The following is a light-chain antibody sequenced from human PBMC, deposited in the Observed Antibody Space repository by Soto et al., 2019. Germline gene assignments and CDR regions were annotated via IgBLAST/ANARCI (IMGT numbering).Light chain of an antibody. V-gene: IGKV1-33*01. CDR1: QVINIY. CDR3: QQYDILPIT. Sequence: DIPMTQSPSSLFASVGDRVTITCQATQVINIYLNWYQQKPGKAPNLLIYDASNLEIGVPSRFSGSGSGTHFTFTISSLQTEDIGTYYCQQYDILPITFGRGTRLEIK. J-gene: IGKJ5*01. CDR2: DAS.